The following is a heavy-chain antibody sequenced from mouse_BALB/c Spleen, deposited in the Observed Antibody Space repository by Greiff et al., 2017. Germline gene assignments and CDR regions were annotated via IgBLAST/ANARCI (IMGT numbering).Heavy chain of an antibody. CDR1: GFTFSDYY. CDR3: ARDITTVVPFAY. CDR2: ISDGGSYT. V-gene: IGHV5-4*02. D-gene: IGHD1-1*01. J-gene: IGHJ3*01. Sequence: DVHLVESGGGLVKPGGSLKLSCAVSGFTFSDYYMYWVRQTPEKRLEWVATISDGGSYTYYPDSVKGRFTISRDNAKNNLYLQMSSLKSEDTAMYYCARDITTVVPFAYWGQGTLVTVAA.